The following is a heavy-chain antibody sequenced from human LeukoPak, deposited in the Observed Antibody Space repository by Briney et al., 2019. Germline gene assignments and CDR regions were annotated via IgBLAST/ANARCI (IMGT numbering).Heavy chain of an antibody. V-gene: IGHV4-38-2*02. CDR1: GYSISSGYY. D-gene: IGHD3-22*01. Sequence: SETLSLTCTVSGYSISSGYYWGWIRQPPGKGLEWIGSIYHSGSTYYNPSLKSRVTISIDTSKNQFSLKLSSVTAADTAVYYCARITSGSVIVSGAFDYWGQGTLVTVSS. CDR3: ARITSGSVIVSGAFDY. J-gene: IGHJ4*02. CDR2: IYHSGST.